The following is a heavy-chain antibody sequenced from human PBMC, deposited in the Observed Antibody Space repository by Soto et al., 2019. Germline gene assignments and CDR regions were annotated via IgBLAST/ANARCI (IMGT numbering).Heavy chain of an antibody. J-gene: IGHJ4*02. CDR2: ISGSGGST. CDR3: AKGEGSKAPRGPYFDY. Sequence: GGSLRLSCAASGFTFSSYAMSWFRQAPGKGLEWASAISGSGGSTYYADSVKGRFTISRDNSKNTLYLQMNSLRAEDTAVYYCAKGEGSKAPRGPYFDYWGQGTLVTVSS. V-gene: IGHV3-23*01. CDR1: GFTFSSYA. D-gene: IGHD1-26*01.